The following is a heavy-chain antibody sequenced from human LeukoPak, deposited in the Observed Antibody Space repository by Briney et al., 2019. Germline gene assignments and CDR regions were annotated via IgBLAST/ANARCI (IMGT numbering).Heavy chain of an antibody. CDR1: GLSVSNSY. Sequence: GGSLRLSCAASGLSVSNSYMSWVRQAPGKGLDWVSVIYSGGGTFHSDSVKGRFTISRDNSKNTLYLQMNSLRVEDTAGYYCAKSPVPYCSGGSCYGMDVWGQGTTVTVSS. D-gene: IGHD2-15*01. V-gene: IGHV3-53*01. CDR2: IYSGGGT. J-gene: IGHJ6*02. CDR3: AKSPVPYCSGGSCYGMDV.